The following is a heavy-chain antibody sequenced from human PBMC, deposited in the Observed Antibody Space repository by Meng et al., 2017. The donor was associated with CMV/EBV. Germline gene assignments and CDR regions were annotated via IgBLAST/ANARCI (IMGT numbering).Heavy chain of an antibody. Sequence: APGLLKTPETLSLPCPVSGGPISSSSSYWGWFRQPPGKGLEWIGSIYYSGSTYYNPSLKSRVTISVDTSKNQFSLKLSSVTAADTAVYYCARDPALTGTTGYWGQGTLVTVSS. CDR3: ARDPALTGTTGY. D-gene: IGHD1-7*01. J-gene: IGHJ4*02. CDR2: IYYSGST. V-gene: IGHV4-39*07. CDR1: GGPISSSSSY.